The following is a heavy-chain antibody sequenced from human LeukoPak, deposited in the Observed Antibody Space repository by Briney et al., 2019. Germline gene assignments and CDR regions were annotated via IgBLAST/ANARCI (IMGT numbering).Heavy chain of an antibody. Sequence: GGSLRLSCAASGFTFSSYDMHWVRHATAKGLEWVSAIGTAGDPYYPGSVKGRFTISRENAKNSLYLQMNSLRAGDTAVYYCARSPATGRYFDLWGRGTLVTVSS. CDR3: ARSPATGRYFDL. CDR1: GFTFSSYD. J-gene: IGHJ2*01. V-gene: IGHV3-13*05. CDR2: IGTAGDP. D-gene: IGHD6-25*01.